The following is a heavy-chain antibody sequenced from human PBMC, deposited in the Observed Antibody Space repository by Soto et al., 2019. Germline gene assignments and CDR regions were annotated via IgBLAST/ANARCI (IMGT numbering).Heavy chain of an antibody. CDR3: AKDLYELLLGMDV. V-gene: IGHV3-30*18. CDR1: GCTFSNYG. CDR2: ISYDGSYR. D-gene: IGHD2-2*01. Sequence: PGGSLRLSCAASGCTFSNYGMHWVRQAPGKGLEWVAVISYDGSYRYYADSVKGRFTISRDNSKNTLYLQMSSLRGEDSAVYYCAKDLYELLLGMDVWGQGTTVTVSS. J-gene: IGHJ6*02.